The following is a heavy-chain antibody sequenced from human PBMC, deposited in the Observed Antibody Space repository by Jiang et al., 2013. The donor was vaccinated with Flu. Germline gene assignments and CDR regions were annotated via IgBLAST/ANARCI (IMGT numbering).Heavy chain of an antibody. V-gene: IGHV4-59*02. Sequence: GSGLVKPSETLSLTCGVSGDSVTSYFWAWIRQSPGKGLEWIGHIYPSDYVTYSPSLGGRVAISVDTSKNQFSLKLSSVTAADTAVYYCARAGMLYYYGMDVWGKGTTVTVSS. CDR1: GDSVTSYF. D-gene: IGHD3-10*02. J-gene: IGHJ6*04. CDR2: IYPSDYV. CDR3: ARAGMLYYYGMDV.